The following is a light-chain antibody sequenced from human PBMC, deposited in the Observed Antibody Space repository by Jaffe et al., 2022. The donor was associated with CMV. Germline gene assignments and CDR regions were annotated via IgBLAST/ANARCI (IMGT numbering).Light chain of an antibody. Sequence: QSALTQPASVSGSPGQSITISCTGTSGDIGGYNFVSWYQKHPGKAPKLIIYDVTNRPSGVSSRFSGSKSGNTASLTISGLQAEDEADYYCNSYTSSSTWVFGGGTKLTVL. CDR3: NSYTSSSTWV. J-gene: IGLJ3*02. V-gene: IGLV2-14*03. CDR2: DVT. CDR1: SGDIGGYNF.